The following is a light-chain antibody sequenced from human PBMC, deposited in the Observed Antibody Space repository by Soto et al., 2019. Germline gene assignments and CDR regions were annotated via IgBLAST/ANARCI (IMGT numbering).Light chain of an antibody. CDR3: SSYAGSDNYV. V-gene: IGLV2-8*01. CDR1: SSDVGGYNY. J-gene: IGLJ1*01. CDR2: EVS. Sequence: QTVLTQLPSASGSPGQSVTISCTGTSSDVGGYNYVSWYQHHPGKAPTLMIYEVSKRPSGVPDRFSGSKSGNTASLTVSGLQAEDEADYYCSSYAGSDNYVFGTGTKVTVL.